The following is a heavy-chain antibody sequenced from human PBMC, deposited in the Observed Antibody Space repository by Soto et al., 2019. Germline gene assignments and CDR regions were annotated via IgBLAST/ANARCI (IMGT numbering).Heavy chain of an antibody. CDR2: IYYSGST. V-gene: IGHV4-39*01. CDR1: GGSISSSSYY. Sequence: SETLSLTCIVSGGSISSSSYYWGWIRQPPGKGLEWIGSIYYSGSTYYNPSLKSRVTISVDTSKNQFSLKLSSVTAADTAVYYCARHGDYPYYYYYYMDVWGKGTTVTVSS. D-gene: IGHD4-17*01. J-gene: IGHJ6*03. CDR3: ARHGDYPYYYYYYMDV.